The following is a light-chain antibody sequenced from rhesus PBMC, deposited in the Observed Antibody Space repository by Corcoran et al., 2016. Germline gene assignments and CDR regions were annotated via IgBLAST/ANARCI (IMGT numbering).Light chain of an antibody. J-gene: IGKJ3*01. CDR3: QHSCNNPFT. V-gene: IGKV1-44*01. CDR1: QNIYSN. CDR2: AAS. Sequence: DIQMTQSPSALSASVGDRVTISCRASQNIYSNLAWYQQKPGKAPKLLISAASSLETGIPARFSGSGSGSDFTLTISSLQPEDSASYYFQHSCNNPFTFGPGTKLDIK.